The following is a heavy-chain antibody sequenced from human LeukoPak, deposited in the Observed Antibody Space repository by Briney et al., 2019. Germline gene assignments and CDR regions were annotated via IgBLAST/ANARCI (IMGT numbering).Heavy chain of an antibody. CDR1: GGSFSGYY. J-gene: IGHJ5*02. Sequence: PSETLSLTCAVYGGSFSGYYWSWIRQPPGKGLEWIGEINHSGSTNYNPSLKSRVTISVDTSKNQLSLRLSSVTAADTAVYYCARQDPFFDPWGPGTLVTVSS. V-gene: IGHV4-34*01. CDR2: INHSGST. CDR3: ARQDPFFDP.